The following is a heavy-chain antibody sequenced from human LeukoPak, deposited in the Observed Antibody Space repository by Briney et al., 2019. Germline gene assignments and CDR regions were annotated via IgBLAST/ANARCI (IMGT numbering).Heavy chain of an antibody. Sequence: PSETLSLTCTVSGGSISSYYWSWIRQPPGKGLEWIGYIYYSGSTNYNPSLKSRVTISVDTSKNQFSLKLSSVTAADTAVCYCARDWGKSITGTTSAFDIWGQGTIVTVSS. CDR3: ARDWGKSITGTTSAFDI. V-gene: IGHV4-59*01. J-gene: IGHJ3*02. CDR2: IYYSGST. D-gene: IGHD1-20*01. CDR1: GGSISSYY.